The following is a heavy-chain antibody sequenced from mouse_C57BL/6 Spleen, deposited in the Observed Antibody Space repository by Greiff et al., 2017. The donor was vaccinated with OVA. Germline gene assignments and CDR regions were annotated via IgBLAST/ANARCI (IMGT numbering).Heavy chain of an antibody. D-gene: IGHD3-3*01. CDR3: ARRAGTPY. V-gene: IGHV1-18*01. CDR2: IIPNNGGT. Sequence: VQLKESGPELVKPGASVKIPCKASGYTFPDYNMDWVQKSHGKSLEWIGDIIPNNGGTIYNQKFKGKATLTVDKSSSTAYMELRRLTSEDTAVYYCARRAGTPYWGQGTLVTVSA. CDR1: GYTFPDYN. J-gene: IGHJ3*01.